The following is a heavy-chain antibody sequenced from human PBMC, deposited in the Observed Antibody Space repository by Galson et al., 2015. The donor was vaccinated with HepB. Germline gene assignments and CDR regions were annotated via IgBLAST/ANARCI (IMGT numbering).Heavy chain of an antibody. Sequence: SLRLSCAASGFIFNNYGMHWVRQAPGKGLEWVAVICYDGSNKYYVDSVKGRFTISRDNSKNTLYLQMNSLRDEDTAVYYCARDRDYDFLSAFYAMDVWGQGTPVTVSS. CDR2: ICYDGSNK. CDR3: ARDRDYDFLSAFYAMDV. CDR1: GFIFNNYG. J-gene: IGHJ6*02. D-gene: IGHD3-3*01. V-gene: IGHV3-33*01.